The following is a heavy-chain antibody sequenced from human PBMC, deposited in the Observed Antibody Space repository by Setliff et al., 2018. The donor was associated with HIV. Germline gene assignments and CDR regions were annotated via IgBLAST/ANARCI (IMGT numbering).Heavy chain of an antibody. J-gene: IGHJ6*03. V-gene: IGHV3-21*01. CDR1: GFSFRSYS. D-gene: IGHD3-3*01. CDR3: TTVSVIIMGYDYYFYMDV. CDR2: IDSNGRYI. Sequence: PGGSLRLSCATSGFSFRSYSMNWVRQAPGKGPEWVASIDSNGRYISYADAVKGRFTISRDNDQGSLYLQMNSLRADDTGVYYCTTVSVIIMGYDYYFYMDVWGKGTTVTVSS.